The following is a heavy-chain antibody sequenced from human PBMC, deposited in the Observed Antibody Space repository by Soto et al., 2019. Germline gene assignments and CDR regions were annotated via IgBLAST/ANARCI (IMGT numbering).Heavy chain of an antibody. CDR3: AATPITIFGVASRRSPFDY. J-gene: IGHJ4*02. CDR1: GYTFTSYG. V-gene: IGHV1-18*01. Sequence: GASVKVSCKASGYTFTSYGISWVRQAPGQGLEWMGWISAYNGNTNYAQKLQGRVTMTTDTSTSTAYMELRSLRSDDTAVYYCAATPITIFGVASRRSPFDYWGQGTLVTVSS. CDR2: ISAYNGNT. D-gene: IGHD3-3*01.